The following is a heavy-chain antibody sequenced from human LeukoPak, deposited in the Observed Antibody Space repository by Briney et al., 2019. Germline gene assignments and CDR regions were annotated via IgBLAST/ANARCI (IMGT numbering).Heavy chain of an antibody. V-gene: IGHV3-21*01. CDR2: ISSSSSHI. CDR1: GFTFSSYS. D-gene: IGHD2-2*02. CDR3: ANTILTGAL. J-gene: IGHJ4*02. Sequence: GGSLRLSCAASGFTFSSYSMNWVRQAPGKGLEWVSSISSSSSHIYYADSVKGRFTISRDNVKNSLYLQMNSLRAEDTAVYYCANTILTGALWGQGTLVTVSS.